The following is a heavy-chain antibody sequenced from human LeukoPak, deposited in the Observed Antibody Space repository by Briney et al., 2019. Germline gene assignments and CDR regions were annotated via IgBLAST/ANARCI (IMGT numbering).Heavy chain of an antibody. CDR3: ATADVAVAGTPDY. Sequence: GGSLRLSCAASGFTFSNAWMSWVRQAPGKGLEWVGRIKSKTDGGTTDHAAPVKGRFTISRDDSKNTLYLQMNSLKTEDTAVYYCATADVAVAGTPDYWGQGTLVTVSS. CDR1: GFTFSNAW. D-gene: IGHD6-19*01. J-gene: IGHJ4*02. V-gene: IGHV3-15*01. CDR2: IKSKTDGGTT.